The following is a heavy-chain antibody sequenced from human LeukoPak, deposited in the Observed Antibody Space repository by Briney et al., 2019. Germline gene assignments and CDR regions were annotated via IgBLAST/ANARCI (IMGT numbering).Heavy chain of an antibody. CDR3: ARVGSWDILTGYYLY. D-gene: IGHD3-9*01. V-gene: IGHV3-9*01. CDR1: GFTFDDYA. J-gene: IGHJ4*02. Sequence: QTGGSLRLSCAASGFTFDDYAMHWVRQAPGKGLEWVSGIGWNSGGIVYADSVKGRFTISRDNAKNSLYLQMNSLRAEDTAVYYCARVGSWDILTGYYLYWGQGTLVTVSS. CDR2: IGWNSGGI.